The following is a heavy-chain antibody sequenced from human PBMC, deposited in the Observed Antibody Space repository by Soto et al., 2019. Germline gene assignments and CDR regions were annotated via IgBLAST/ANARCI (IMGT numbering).Heavy chain of an antibody. CDR3: AKNLGSCSSPSFYPWFDT. J-gene: IGHJ5*02. V-gene: IGHV3-74*01. CDR2: INSDGSST. D-gene: IGHD2-2*01. CDR1: GFTFSSYW. Sequence: DGSLRLSCAASGFTFSSYWMHWVRQAPGKGLVWVSRINSDGSSTSYADSVKGRFTISRDNAKNTLYLQMNSLRAEDTAVYYCAKNLGSCSSPSFYPWFDTCGQGSLITLSS.